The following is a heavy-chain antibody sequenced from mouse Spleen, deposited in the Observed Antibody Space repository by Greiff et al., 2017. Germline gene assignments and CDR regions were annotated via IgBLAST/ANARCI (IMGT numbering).Heavy chain of an antibody. D-gene: IGHD6-2*01. CDR3: TRVRSLYFDY. CDR1: GFNIKDDY. CDR2: IDPENGDT. V-gene: IGHV14-4*01. Sequence: EVQLQQSGAELVRPGASVKLSCTASGFNIKDDYMHWVKQRPEQGLEWIGWIDPENGDTEYASKFQGKATITADTSSNTAYLQLSSLTSEDTAVYYCTRVRSLYFDYWGQGTTLTVSS. J-gene: IGHJ2*01.